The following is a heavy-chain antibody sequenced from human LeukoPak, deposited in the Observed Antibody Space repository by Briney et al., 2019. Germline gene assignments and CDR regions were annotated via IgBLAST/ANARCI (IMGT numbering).Heavy chain of an antibody. CDR2: IRSKAYGGTT. J-gene: IGHJ4*02. CDR1: GFTFGDYA. D-gene: IGHD3-10*02. V-gene: IGHV3-49*03. Sequence: GGSLRLSCTASGFTFGDYAMSWFRQAPGKGLEWVGFIRSKAYGGTTEYAASVKGRFTISRDDSKSIAYLQMNSLKTEDTAVYYCTRDQDQYYYVSEGYWGQGTLVTVSS. CDR3: TRDQDQYYYVSEGY.